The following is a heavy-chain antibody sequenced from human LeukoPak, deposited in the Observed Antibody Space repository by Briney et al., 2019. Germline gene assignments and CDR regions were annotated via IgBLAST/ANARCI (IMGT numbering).Heavy chain of an antibody. J-gene: IGHJ5*02. CDR1: GYSFTAFC. CDR3: SRDLLMYYSGSGEST. Sequence: ASVKVSCKTSGYSFTAFCIHWVRQAPGQGPEWMGWINPHSGATNYAQKFQGRVTMTRDTSISTAFMELSSLRSDDTAMYYCSRDLLMYYSGSGESTWGQGTQVTVSS. CDR2: INPHSGAT. V-gene: IGHV1-2*02. D-gene: IGHD3-10*01.